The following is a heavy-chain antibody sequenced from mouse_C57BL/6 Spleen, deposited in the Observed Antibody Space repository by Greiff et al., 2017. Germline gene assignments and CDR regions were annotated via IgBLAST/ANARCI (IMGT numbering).Heavy chain of an antibody. V-gene: IGHV10-3*01. D-gene: IGHD2-4*01. Sequence: EVQRVESGGGLVQPKGSLKLSCAASGFTFNTYAMHWVRPAPGKGLEWVARIRSKSSNYATYYADSVKDRFTISRDDSQSMLYLQMNNLKTEDTAMYYCVREGWDYDGYAMDYWGQGTSVTVSS. J-gene: IGHJ4*01. CDR2: IRSKSSNYAT. CDR1: GFTFNTYA. CDR3: VREGWDYDGYAMDY.